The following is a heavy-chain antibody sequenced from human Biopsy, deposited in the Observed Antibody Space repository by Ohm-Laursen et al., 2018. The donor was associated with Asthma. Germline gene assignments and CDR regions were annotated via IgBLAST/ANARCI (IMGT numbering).Heavy chain of an antibody. CDR2: IATDGTNR. CDR1: VFTLSSYS. Sequence: SLRLSCTASVFTLSSYSMHWVRQAPGRGPEYVAFIATDGTNRFYADSVKGRFTVSRDNPKRTLYLHMIAVRAEDTGVYYCVKDHSAGFHYFDAWGQGARVTVSS. D-gene: IGHD2/OR15-2a*01. J-gene: IGHJ4*02. V-gene: IGHV3-64D*06. CDR3: VKDHSAGFHYFDA.